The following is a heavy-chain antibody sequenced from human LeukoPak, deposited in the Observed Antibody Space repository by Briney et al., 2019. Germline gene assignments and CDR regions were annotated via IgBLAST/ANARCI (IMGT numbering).Heavy chain of an antibody. CDR1: GYTFTSYD. CDR3: ARARRYRTIFGVVTKPYNWFDP. V-gene: IGHV1-8*01. J-gene: IGHJ5*02. Sequence: ASVKVSCKASGYTFTSYDINWVRQATGQGLEWMGWMNPNSGNTGYAQKFQGRVTMTRNTSISPAYMELSSLRSEDTAVYYCARARRYRTIFGVVTKPYNWFDPWGQGTLVTVSS. CDR2: MNPNSGNT. D-gene: IGHD3-3*01.